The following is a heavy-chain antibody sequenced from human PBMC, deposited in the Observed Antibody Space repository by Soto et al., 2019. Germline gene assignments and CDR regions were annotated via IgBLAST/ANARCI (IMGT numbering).Heavy chain of an antibody. J-gene: IGHJ4*02. V-gene: IGHV4-34*01. CDR1: GGSFSGYY. CDR2: INHSGST. Sequence: SETLSLTCAVYGGSFSGYYWSWIRQPPGKGLEWIGEINHSGSTNYNPSLKSRVTISVDTSKNQFSLKLSSVTAADTAVYYCARRTGPHYFDYWGQGTLVTVSS. CDR3: ARRTGPHYFDY. D-gene: IGHD1-1*01.